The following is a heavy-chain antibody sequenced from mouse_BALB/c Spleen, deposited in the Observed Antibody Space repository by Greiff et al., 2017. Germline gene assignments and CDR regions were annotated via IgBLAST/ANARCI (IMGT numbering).Heavy chain of an antibody. V-gene: IGHV2-6-4*01. CDR2: IWGGGSR. Sequence: QVQLKESGPGLVAPSQSLSITCTVSGFSLSSYSVHWVRQPPGKGLEWLGMIWGGGSRDYNSALKSRLSISKDNSKSQVFLKMNSLQTDDTAMYYCARTMITTPMDYWGQGTSVTVSS. D-gene: IGHD2-4*01. CDR1: GFSLSSYS. CDR3: ARTMITTPMDY. J-gene: IGHJ4*01.